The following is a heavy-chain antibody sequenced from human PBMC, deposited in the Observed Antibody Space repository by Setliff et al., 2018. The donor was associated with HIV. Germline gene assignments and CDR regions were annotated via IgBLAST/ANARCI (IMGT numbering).Heavy chain of an antibody. Sequence: ASVKVSCKASGYTFTNYYIHWVRQAPGQGLEWMGIINPSGGSTTYAQKFQGRVTITADKSTSTAYMQLSGLRSEDTAVYYCARDEGSGWPLDYWGQGTLVTVSS. V-gene: IGHV1-46*01. CDR2: INPSGGST. CDR3: ARDEGSGWPLDY. CDR1: GYTFTNYY. D-gene: IGHD6-19*01. J-gene: IGHJ4*02.